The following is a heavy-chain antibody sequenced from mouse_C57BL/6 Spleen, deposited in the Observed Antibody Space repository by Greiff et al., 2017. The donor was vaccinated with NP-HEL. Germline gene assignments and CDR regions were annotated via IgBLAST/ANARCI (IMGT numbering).Heavy chain of an antibody. V-gene: IGHV1-66*01. D-gene: IGHD1-1*01. Sequence: QVQLQQSGPALVKPGASVKISCKASGYSFTSYYIHWVKQRPGQGLAWIGWIYPGSGNTKYNEKFKGKATLTADTSSSSTYMQRSILTSEDSAVYYSARYHYGSSPFDYWGQGTTLTVSS. CDR3: ARYHYGSSPFDY. J-gene: IGHJ2*01. CDR1: GYSFTSYY. CDR2: IYPGSGNT.